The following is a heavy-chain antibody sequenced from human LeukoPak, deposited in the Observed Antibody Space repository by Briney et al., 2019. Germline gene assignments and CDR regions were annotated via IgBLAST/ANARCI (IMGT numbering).Heavy chain of an antibody. D-gene: IGHD3-22*01. V-gene: IGHV3-21*01. J-gene: IGHJ3*02. CDR1: GFTFNTYT. CDR3: AKGKDYYDSSGYYYTYAFDI. CDR2: ISSSSGYI. Sequence: GGSLRLSCAASGFTFNTYTMNWVRQAPGKGLEWLEWVSSISSSSGYIYYADSVKGRFTISRDNAKNSLYLQMNSLRAEDTAVYYCAKGKDYYDSSGYYYTYAFDIWGQGTVVTVSS.